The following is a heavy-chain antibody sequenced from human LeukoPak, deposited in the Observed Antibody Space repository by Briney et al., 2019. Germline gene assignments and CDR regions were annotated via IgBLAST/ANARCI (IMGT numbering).Heavy chain of an antibody. V-gene: IGHV4-59*11. Sequence: SETLSLTCTVSGGSISSHYWSWIRQPPGKGLEWIGYINYSGSTKYNPSFKSRVTTSVDTSKNQISLKLSSVTAADTAVYFCARGAVAGLYFDYWGQGTLVTVSS. D-gene: IGHD6-19*01. CDR1: GGSISSHY. J-gene: IGHJ4*02. CDR2: INYSGST. CDR3: ARGAVAGLYFDY.